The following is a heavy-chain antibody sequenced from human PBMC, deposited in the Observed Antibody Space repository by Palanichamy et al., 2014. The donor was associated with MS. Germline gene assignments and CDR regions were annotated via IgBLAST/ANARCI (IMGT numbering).Heavy chain of an antibody. J-gene: IGHJ5*02. CDR2: ISWKSGSI. CDR3: AKAPQIYGDYVWSWFDP. CDR1: GFTFDDYA. V-gene: IGHV3-9*01. Sequence: EVQLVESGGGLVQPGRSLRLSCAASGFTFDDYAMHRVRQAPGKGLEWVSGISWKSGSIGYADSVKGRFTISRDNAKNSLYLQMNSLRAEDTALYYCAKAPQIYGDYVWSWFDPWGQGTLVTVSS. D-gene: IGHD4-17*01.